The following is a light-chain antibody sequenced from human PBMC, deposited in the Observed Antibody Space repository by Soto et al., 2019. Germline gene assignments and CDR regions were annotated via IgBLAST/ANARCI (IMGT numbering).Light chain of an antibody. CDR3: QQRGDWPLYT. J-gene: IGKJ2*01. CDR2: DAS. V-gene: IGKV3-11*01. Sequence: EIVLTQSPATLSLSPGERATLSCRARQRISYNLAWYQQKPGQAPRLLIYDASNRATGVPARFSGSGSGTDFTLSISSLEPEDFAVYYCQQRGDWPLYTFGQGSRLEIK. CDR1: QRISYN.